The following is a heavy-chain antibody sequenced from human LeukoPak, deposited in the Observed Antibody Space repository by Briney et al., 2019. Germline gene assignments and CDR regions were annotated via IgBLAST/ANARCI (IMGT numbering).Heavy chain of an antibody. CDR1: GLTFSTYW. V-gene: IGHV3-7*04. CDR3: ARDLDY. J-gene: IGHJ4*02. Sequence: GGCLRLSCAASGLTFSTYWMNWVRQAPGKGLEWVANINQYGSEKYYVDSVKGRFTISRDNARNSLYLQMNSLRAEDTAVYYCARDLDYWGQGTLVTVSS. CDR2: INQYGSEK.